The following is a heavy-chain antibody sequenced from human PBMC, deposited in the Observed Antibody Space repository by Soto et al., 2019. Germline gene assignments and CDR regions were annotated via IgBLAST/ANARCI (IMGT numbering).Heavy chain of an antibody. Sequence: QVQLVQSGAEVKKPGSSVKVSCKASGGTFSSYAISWVRQAPGQGLEWMGGIIPIFGTANYAQKFQGRVTITADEDTTXAYMELSSLRSEDTAVYYCARAETDITGNVNAFDIWGQGTMVTVSS. CDR2: IIPIFGTA. V-gene: IGHV1-69*12. CDR3: ARAETDITGNVNAFDI. CDR1: GGTFSSYA. J-gene: IGHJ3*02. D-gene: IGHD1-1*01.